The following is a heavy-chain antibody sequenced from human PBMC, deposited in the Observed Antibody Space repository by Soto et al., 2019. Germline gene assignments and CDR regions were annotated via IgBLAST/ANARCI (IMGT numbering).Heavy chain of an antibody. CDR3: TTDRTRHAITMIVVEPFDY. CDR2: ISYDGSNK. V-gene: IGHV3-30*03. J-gene: IGHJ4*02. D-gene: IGHD3-22*01. CDR1: GYTFSSYG. Sequence: PGGSPRISCAACGYTFSSYGMHWVRQAPGKGLEWVAVISYDGSNKYYAAPVKGRFTISRDDSKNTLYLQMNSLKTEDTAVYYCTTDRTRHAITMIVVEPFDYWGQGTLVTV.